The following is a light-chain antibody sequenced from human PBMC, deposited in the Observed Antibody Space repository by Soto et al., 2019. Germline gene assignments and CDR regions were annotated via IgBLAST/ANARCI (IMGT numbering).Light chain of an antibody. CDR2: WAS. CDR1: QSVFFLSNNKNY. J-gene: IGKJ4*01. V-gene: IGKV4-1*01. Sequence: DIVMTQSPDSLAVSLGERATINCKSSQSVFFLSNNKNYLAWFQQKPGQPPKLLIYWASTRESGVPDRFSGSGSGTDFTLTISSLQAEDVAVYYCQQYYSTPVTFGGGTKVEIK. CDR3: QQYYSTPVT.